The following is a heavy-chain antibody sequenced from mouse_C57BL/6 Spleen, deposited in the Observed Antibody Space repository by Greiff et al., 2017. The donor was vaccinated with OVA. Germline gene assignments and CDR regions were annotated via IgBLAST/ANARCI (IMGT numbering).Heavy chain of an antibody. V-gene: IGHV1-76*01. CDR2: IYPGSGNT. CDR3: ARSGAGTEAMDY. Sequence: VQLQQSGAELVRPGASVKLSCKASGYTFTDYYINWVKQRPGQGLEWIARIYPGSGNTYYNEKFKGKATLTAEKSSSTAYMQLSSLTSEDSAVYFCARSGAGTEAMDYWGQGTSVTVSS. CDR1: GYTFTDYY. J-gene: IGHJ4*01. D-gene: IGHD4-1*01.